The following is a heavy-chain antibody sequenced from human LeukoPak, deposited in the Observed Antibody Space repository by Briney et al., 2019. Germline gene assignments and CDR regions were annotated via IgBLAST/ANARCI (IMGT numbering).Heavy chain of an antibody. Sequence: PVGSLRLSCAASGFTFSSYAMSWVRQAPGKGLEWVSAISSSGGSTYYADSVKGRYTISRDNSKNTLYLQKNSLRAEDTALYYCAKVPFTPLVATIVPHNWFDPWGQGTLVTVSS. CDR1: GFTFSSYA. CDR2: ISSSGGST. CDR3: AKVPFTPLVATIVPHNWFDP. V-gene: IGHV3-23*01. D-gene: IGHD5-12*01. J-gene: IGHJ5*02.